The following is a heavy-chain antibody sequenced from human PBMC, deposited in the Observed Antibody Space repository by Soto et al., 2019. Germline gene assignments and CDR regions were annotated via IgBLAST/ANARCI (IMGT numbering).Heavy chain of an antibody. J-gene: IGHJ5*02. CDR3: SRLVYGWDMGCFDP. CDR1: GGSISSYY. V-gene: IGHV4-59*08. Sequence: SETLSLTCTVSGGSISSYYWSWIRQPPGKGLEWFWYIYYSGSTNYNPSLKSRVTISVDTSKNQFSLKLSSVTASDTAVYYCSRLVYGWDMGCFDPWGQGSLVTVSS. CDR2: IYYSGST. D-gene: IGHD6-19*01.